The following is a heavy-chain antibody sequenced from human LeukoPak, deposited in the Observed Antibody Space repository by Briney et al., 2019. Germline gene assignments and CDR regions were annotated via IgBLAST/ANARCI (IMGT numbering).Heavy chain of an antibody. Sequence: SQTLSLTCSVSGSAISSYYWSWIRQSPGKGLEWIGYIYYSGTTNYNPSLKSRVTISVDTSRQQFSLKLSSVTAADTAVYYCARSYDTDAYHNNWSDPWGQGTLVTVSS. CDR1: GSAISSYY. V-gene: IGHV4-59*08. CDR3: ARSYDTDAYHNNWSDP. J-gene: IGHJ5*02. CDR2: IYYSGTT. D-gene: IGHD3-16*01.